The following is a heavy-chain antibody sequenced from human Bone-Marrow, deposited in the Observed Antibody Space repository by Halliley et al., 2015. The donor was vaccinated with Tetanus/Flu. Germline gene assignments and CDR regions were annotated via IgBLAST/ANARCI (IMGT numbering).Heavy chain of an antibody. V-gene: IGHV4-59*01. CDR1: GGSIRTYY. D-gene: IGHD3-10*01. CDR3: ARVVSALTLKGGFGP. CDR2: IHDDGTT. J-gene: IGHJ5*02. Sequence: TLSLTCSVSGGSIRTYYWNWIRQAPGKGLEWIGYIHDDGTTKYNPSLKGRATISVDMSNNQYSLRLSSVTAADTAVYYCARVVSALTLKGGFGPWGQGTLVTVSS.